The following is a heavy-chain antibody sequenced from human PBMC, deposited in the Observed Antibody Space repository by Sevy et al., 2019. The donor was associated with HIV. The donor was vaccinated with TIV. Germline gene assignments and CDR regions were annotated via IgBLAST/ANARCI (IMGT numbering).Heavy chain of an antibody. CDR2: MKQDGSEK. CDR3: VGGGVGGFSYSLDT. Sequence: GGSLRLSCAASGFTFSAYWMSWVRQAPGKGLEWVATMKQDGSEKYYVDSVKGRLTISRDNAKNALYLKVNSLGAEDTAGCYCVGGGVGGFSYSLDTWGQGTLVTVSS. V-gene: IGHV3-7*01. D-gene: IGHD5-18*01. CDR1: GFTFSAYW. J-gene: IGHJ5*02.